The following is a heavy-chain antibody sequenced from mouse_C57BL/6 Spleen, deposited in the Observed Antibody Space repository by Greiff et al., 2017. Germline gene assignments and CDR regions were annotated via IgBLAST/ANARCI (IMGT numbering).Heavy chain of an antibody. Sequence: QVQLKESGAELVKPGASVKLSCKASGYTFTEYTIHWVKQRSGQGLEWIGWFYPGSGSIKYNEKFKDKATLTADKSSSTVYMELSRLTSEDSAVYFCARNEDINYAMDYWGQGTSVTVSS. CDR1: GYTFTEYT. CDR2: FYPGSGSI. CDR3: ARNEDINYAMDY. V-gene: IGHV1-62-2*01. J-gene: IGHJ4*01. D-gene: IGHD1-1*01.